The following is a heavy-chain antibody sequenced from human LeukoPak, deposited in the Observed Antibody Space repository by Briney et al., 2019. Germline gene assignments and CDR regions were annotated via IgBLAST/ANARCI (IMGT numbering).Heavy chain of an antibody. CDR2: IYYSGST. V-gene: IGHV4-31*03. J-gene: IGHJ4*02. D-gene: IGHD2-21*01. CDR3: ARVKPYRPYYFDY. Sequence: SETLSLTCTVSGGSISSGGYYWSWIRQHPGKGLEWIGHIYYSGSTNYNPSLKSRVTISVDTSKNQFSLKLSSVTAADTAVYYCARVKPYRPYYFDYWGQGTLVTVSS. CDR1: GGSISSGGYY.